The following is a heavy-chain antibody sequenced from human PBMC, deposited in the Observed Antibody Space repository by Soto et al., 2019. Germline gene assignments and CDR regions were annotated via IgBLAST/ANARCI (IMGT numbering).Heavy chain of an antibody. CDR3: ARQNYYGSGRRVDY. J-gene: IGHJ4*02. CDR1: GGSISSSSYY. CDR2: IYYSGST. D-gene: IGHD3-10*01. Sequence: PSETLSLTCTVSGGSISSSSYYWGWIRQPPGKGLEWIGSIYYSGSTYYNPSLKSRVTISVDTPKNQFSLKLSSVTAADTAVYYCARQNYYGSGRRVDYWGQGTLVTVSS. V-gene: IGHV4-39*01.